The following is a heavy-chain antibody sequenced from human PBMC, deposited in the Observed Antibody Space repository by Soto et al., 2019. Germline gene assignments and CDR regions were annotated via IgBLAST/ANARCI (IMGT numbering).Heavy chain of an antibody. V-gene: IGHV4-39*01. CDR3: ARHSLALRKNNRFDP. Sequence: SETLSLTCTVSADSIISSNFYYGWVRQTPGKGLEWIGSIFYLWSSYCKPSLKSRVTMSVVTSSTQFSLGRRSVTAADAALYCCARHSLALRKNNRFDPWGQGIMVT. CDR2: IFYLWSS. CDR1: ADSIISSNFY. D-gene: IGHD3-3*02. J-gene: IGHJ5*02.